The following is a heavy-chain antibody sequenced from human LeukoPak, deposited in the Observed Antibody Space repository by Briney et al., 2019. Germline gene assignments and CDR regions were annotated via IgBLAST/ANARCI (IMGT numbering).Heavy chain of an antibody. CDR2: IKSKTDGGTT. CDR3: TTGGNMVRGVSSY. D-gene: IGHD3-10*01. V-gene: IGHV3-15*01. J-gene: IGHJ4*02. CDR1: GFTFSNAW. Sequence: GGSLRLSCAASGFTFSNAWMSWVRQAPGKGLEWVGRIKSKTDGGTTDYAAPVKGRFTISRDDSKNTPYLQMNSLKTEDTAVYYCTTGGNMVRGVSSYWGQGTLVTVSS.